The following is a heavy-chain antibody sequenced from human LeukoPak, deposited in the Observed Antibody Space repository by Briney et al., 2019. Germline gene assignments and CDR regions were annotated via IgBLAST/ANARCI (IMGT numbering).Heavy chain of an antibody. Sequence: ASVKASCKASGYTSNTYILNWVRQATGQGLEWMGWMNPNSGKPGYPQKFQGRVTITRNTPISTAYKELSSLRSEDTAVYYCARGSSWYNWFDPWGQENRVSVSS. J-gene: IGHJ5*02. CDR2: MNPNSGKP. D-gene: IGHD6-13*01. V-gene: IGHV1-8*03. CDR3: ARGSSWYNWFDP. CDR1: GYTSNTYI.